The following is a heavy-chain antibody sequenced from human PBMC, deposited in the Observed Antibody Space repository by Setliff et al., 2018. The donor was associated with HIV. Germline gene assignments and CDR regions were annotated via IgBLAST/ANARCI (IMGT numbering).Heavy chain of an antibody. V-gene: IGHV1-69*05. Sequence: GASVKVSCKASGGTFSSYAISWVRQAPGQGLEWMGGIIPIFGTANYAQKFQGRATITTDESTSTAYMELSSLRSEDTAVYYCATDAYHDFLTGPTPGAFDIWGQGTVVTVSS. D-gene: IGHD3-9*01. J-gene: IGHJ3*02. CDR1: GGTFSSYA. CDR2: IIPIFGTA. CDR3: ATDAYHDFLTGPTPGAFDI.